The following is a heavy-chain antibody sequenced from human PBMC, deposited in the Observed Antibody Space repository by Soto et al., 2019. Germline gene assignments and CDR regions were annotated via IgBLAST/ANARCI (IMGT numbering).Heavy chain of an antibody. V-gene: IGHV5-10-1*01. CDR1: GYSFAGYW. D-gene: IGHD3-22*01. CDR3: ARQIYDSDTGPNFQYYFDS. CDR2: IDPSDSQT. Sequence: GESLQISCKGSGYSFAGYWITWVRQKPGKGLEWMGRIDPSDSQTYYSPSFRGHVTISVTKSITTVFLQWSSLRASDTAMYYCARQIYDSDTGPNFQYYFDSWGQGTPVTVSS. J-gene: IGHJ4*02.